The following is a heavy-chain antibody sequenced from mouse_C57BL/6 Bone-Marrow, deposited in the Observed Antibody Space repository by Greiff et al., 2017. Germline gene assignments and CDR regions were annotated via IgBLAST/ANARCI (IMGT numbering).Heavy chain of an antibody. J-gene: IGHJ4*01. CDR2: IWSGGST. V-gene: IGHV2-2*01. Sequence: QVHVKQSGPGLVQPSQSLSITCTVSGFSLTSYGVHWVRQSPGKGLEWLGVIWSGGSTDYNAAFISRLSISKDNSKSQVFFKMNSLQADDTAIYYCARNFPPYGYDGGSYAMDYWGQGTSVTVSS. D-gene: IGHD2-2*01. CDR1: GFSLTSYG. CDR3: ARNFPPYGYDGGSYAMDY.